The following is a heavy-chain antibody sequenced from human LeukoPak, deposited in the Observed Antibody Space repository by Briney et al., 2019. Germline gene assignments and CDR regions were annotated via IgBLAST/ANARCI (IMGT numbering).Heavy chain of an antibody. D-gene: IGHD2-21*02. CDR3: ARGYRGVTTYLHYYHMDV. CDR1: GYTFTGYY. CDR2: INPNSGGT. J-gene: IGHJ6*03. V-gene: IGHV1-2*02. Sequence: GASVKVSCKASGYTFTGYYMRWVRQAPGQGLEWMGWINPNSGGTNYAQKFQGRVTMTRDTSISTAYMELSRLRSEDTAVYYCARGYRGVTTYLHYYHMDVRGKGATVTISS.